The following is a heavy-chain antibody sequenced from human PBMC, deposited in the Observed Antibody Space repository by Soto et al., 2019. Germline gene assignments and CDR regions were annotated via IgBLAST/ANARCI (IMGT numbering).Heavy chain of an antibody. CDR1: GYTFTSYA. J-gene: IGHJ5*02. D-gene: IGHD6-6*01. Sequence: GASVKVSCKASGYTFTSYAMHWVRQAPGQRLEWMGWINAGNGNTKYSQKFQGRVTITRDTSASTAYMELSSRRSEDTAVYYCARGSSSSPNWFDPWGQGTLVTVSS. CDR3: ARGSSSSPNWFDP. CDR2: INAGNGNT. V-gene: IGHV1-3*01.